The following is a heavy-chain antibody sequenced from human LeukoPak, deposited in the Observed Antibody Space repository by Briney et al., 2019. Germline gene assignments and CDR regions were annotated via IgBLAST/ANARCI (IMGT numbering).Heavy chain of an antibody. CDR3: AKGSGWYYFDY. CDR2: ISGSGGST. V-gene: IGHV3-23*01. CDR1: GFSFTNYA. J-gene: IGHJ4*02. Sequence: GGSLRLSCTGSGFSFTNYAMHWVRQAPGKGLEWVSAISGSGGSTYYADSVKGRFTISRDNSKNTLYLQMNSLRAEDTAVYYCAKGSGWYYFDYWGQGTLVTVSS. D-gene: IGHD6-19*01.